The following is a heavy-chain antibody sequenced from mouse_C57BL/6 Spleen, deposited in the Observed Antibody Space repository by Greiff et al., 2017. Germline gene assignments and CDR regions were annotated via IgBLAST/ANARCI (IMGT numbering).Heavy chain of an antibody. CDR3: ARHEAGTFAY. V-gene: IGHV5-12*01. Sequence: LVESGGGLVQPGGSLKLSCAASGFTFSDYYMYWVRQTPEKRLEWVAYISNGGGSTYYPDTVKGRFTISRDNAKNTLYLQMRRLKSEDTAMYYCARHEAGTFAYWGQGTLVTVSA. J-gene: IGHJ3*01. D-gene: IGHD4-1*01. CDR2: ISNGGGST. CDR1: GFTFSDYY.